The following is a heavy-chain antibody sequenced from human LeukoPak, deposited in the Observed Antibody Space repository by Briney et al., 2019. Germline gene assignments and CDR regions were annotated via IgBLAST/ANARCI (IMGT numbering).Heavy chain of an antibody. CDR2: IKLDGSET. Sequence: PGGSLRLSCAASGFTFNNYWMSWVRQAPGKGLEWVANIKLDGSETFYVDSVKGRFTISSDNAKNSLYLQMNSLRAEDTAVYYCAKTANPRLDSSSSDYWGQGTLVTVSS. D-gene: IGHD6-6*01. CDR3: AKTANPRLDSSSSDY. CDR1: GFTFNNYW. V-gene: IGHV3-7*01. J-gene: IGHJ4*02.